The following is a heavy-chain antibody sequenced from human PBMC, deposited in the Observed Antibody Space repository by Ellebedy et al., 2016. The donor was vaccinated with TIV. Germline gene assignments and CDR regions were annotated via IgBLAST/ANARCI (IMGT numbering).Heavy chain of an antibody. Sequence: GESLKISXAASGFTFSSYWMHWVRQAPGKGLVWVSRINSDGSSTSYADSVKGRFTISRDNAKNTLYLQMNSLRAEDTAVYYCARDRGVTSPWYFDLWGRGTLVTVSS. D-gene: IGHD4-17*01. J-gene: IGHJ2*01. CDR3: ARDRGVTSPWYFDL. V-gene: IGHV3-74*01. CDR1: GFTFSSYW. CDR2: INSDGSST.